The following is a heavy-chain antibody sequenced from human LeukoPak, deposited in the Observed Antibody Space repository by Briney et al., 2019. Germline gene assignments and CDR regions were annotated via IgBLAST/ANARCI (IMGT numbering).Heavy chain of an antibody. V-gene: IGHV3-21*01. Sequence: GGSLRLSCAASGFTFSSYSMNWVRQAPGKGLEWVSSISSSSSYIYYADSVKGRFTISRDNAKNSLYLQMNSLRAEDTAVYYCARDRPGSGGYYYDYWGQGTLVTVSS. CDR2: ISSSSSYI. D-gene: IGHD3-22*01. J-gene: IGHJ4*02. CDR3: ARDRPGSGGYYYDY. CDR1: GFTFSSYS.